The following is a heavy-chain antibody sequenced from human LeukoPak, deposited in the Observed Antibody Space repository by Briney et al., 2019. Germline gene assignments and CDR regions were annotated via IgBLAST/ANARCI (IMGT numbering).Heavy chain of an antibody. D-gene: IGHD3-16*01. CDR3: ARTLQSYGHNYFDP. CDR1: GYDFATYW. Sequence: PGESLKISCXGSGYDFATYWIGWVRQMPGRGLEWVGIIYPADSDTRYSPSFQGHVTISADYSISTAYLQWSSLKASDTAIYYCARTLQSYGHNYFDPWGQGTLVTVSS. V-gene: IGHV5-51*01. J-gene: IGHJ5*02. CDR2: IYPADSDT.